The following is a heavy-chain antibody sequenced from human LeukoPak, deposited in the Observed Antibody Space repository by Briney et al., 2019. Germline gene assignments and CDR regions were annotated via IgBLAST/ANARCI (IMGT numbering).Heavy chain of an antibody. CDR2: IHYSGST. Sequence: KTSETLSLTCTVSGGSISSYYWSWIRQPPGKELEWIAYIHYSGSTNYNPSLKSRVTISVDPSKNQFSLKLNSVTAADTAVYYCASLTYSSGWLSFDFWGRGTLVTVSS. CDR3: ASLTYSSGWLSFDF. D-gene: IGHD6-19*01. J-gene: IGHJ4*02. CDR1: GGSISSYY. V-gene: IGHV4-59*08.